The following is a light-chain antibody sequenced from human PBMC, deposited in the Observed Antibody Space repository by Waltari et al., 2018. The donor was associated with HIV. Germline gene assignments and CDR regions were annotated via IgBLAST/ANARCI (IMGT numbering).Light chain of an antibody. CDR1: QVIYRD. J-gene: IGKJ2*01. CDR3: QQANSFPHT. V-gene: IGKV1-12*01. Sequence: IQMSQSPTSMSASIGDNVTIICRASQVIYRDLAWYQQKPGNSPKLVIHHASTLQSGVSPRFSASGSGAAFALAINNLQLEDFATYYCQQANSFPHTFGQGTKL. CDR2: HAS.